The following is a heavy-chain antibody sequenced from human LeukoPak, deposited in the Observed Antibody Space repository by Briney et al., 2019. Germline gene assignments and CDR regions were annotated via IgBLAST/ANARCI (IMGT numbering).Heavy chain of an antibody. D-gene: IGHD3-22*01. CDR2: ISGSGGST. CDR3: AKGPEFYYDSSGRNYFDY. Sequence: GGSLRLSCAASGFTFSSYSMNWVRQAPGKGLEWVSGISGSGGSTDYADSVKGRFTISRDNSKNTLYLQMNSLRAEDTAEYYCAKGPEFYYDSSGRNYFDYWGQGTLVTVSS. CDR1: GFTFSSYS. V-gene: IGHV3-23*01. J-gene: IGHJ4*02.